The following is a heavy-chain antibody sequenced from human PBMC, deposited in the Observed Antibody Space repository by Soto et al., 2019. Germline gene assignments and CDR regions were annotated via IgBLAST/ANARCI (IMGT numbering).Heavy chain of an antibody. Sequence: PSETLSLTCAVYGGSFSGYYWSWIRQPPGKGLEWIGEINHSGSTNYNPSLKSRVTISVDTSKNQFSLKLSSVTAADTAVYYCARASMVRGVIGYWGQGTLVTVS. CDR1: GGSFSGYY. CDR3: ARASMVRGVIGY. CDR2: INHSGST. V-gene: IGHV4-34*01. D-gene: IGHD3-10*01. J-gene: IGHJ4*02.